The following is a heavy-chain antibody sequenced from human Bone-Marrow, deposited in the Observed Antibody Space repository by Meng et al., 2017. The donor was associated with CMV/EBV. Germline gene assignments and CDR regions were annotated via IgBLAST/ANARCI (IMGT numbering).Heavy chain of an antibody. V-gene: IGHV4-4*07. CDR1: GGSIISYY. CDR3: ARDVSSVTWFDP. J-gene: IGHJ5*02. CDR2: SYTSGST. D-gene: IGHD4-11*01. Sequence: QAQLQEPGPARVTPAQTLSLTCTVPGGSIISYYWSWIRQPAGKGLEWIGRSYTSGSTNYNPSLKSRVTMSVDTSKNQFSLKLSSVTAADTAVYYCARDVSSVTWFDPWGQGTLVTVSS.